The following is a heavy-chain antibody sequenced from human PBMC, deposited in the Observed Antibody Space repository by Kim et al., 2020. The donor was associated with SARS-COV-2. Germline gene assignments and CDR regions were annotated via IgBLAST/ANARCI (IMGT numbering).Heavy chain of an antibody. Sequence: GGSLRLSCAASGFTFSSYAMHWVRQAPGKGLEWVAVISYDGSNKYYADSVKGRFTISRDNSKNTLYLQMNSLRAEDTAVYYCARGGGTDGDAFDYWGQGTLVTVSS. V-gene: IGHV3-30-3*01. CDR1: GFTFSSYA. CDR3: ARGGGTDGDAFDY. D-gene: IGHD4-17*01. J-gene: IGHJ4*02. CDR2: ISYDGSNK.